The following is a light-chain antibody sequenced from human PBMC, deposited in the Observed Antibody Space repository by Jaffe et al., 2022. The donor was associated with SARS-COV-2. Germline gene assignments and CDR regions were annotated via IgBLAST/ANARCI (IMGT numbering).Light chain of an antibody. CDR2: SAS. CDR1: QSVSSD. CDR3: QQYNNWPLT. Sequence: EIVMTQSPATLSVSPGERVTLSCRASQSVSSDLAWYQQKPGQAPRLLIYSASTRATGIPARFSGSGSGTEFTLTISSLQSEDFAVYYCQQYNNWPLTFGGGTKVEIK. V-gene: IGKV3-15*01. J-gene: IGKJ4*01.